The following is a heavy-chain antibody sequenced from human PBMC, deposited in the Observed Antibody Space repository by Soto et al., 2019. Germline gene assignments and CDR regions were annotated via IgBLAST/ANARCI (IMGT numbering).Heavy chain of an antibody. J-gene: IGHJ4*02. CDR1: GYTFTSYY. CDR3: AREMGITIFGVATADDY. V-gene: IGHV1-46*01. Sequence: QVQLVQSGAEVNKPGASVKVSCKASGYTFTSYYMHWVRQAPGQGLEWMGIINPSGGSTSYAQKFQGRVTMTRDTSTSTVYMELSSLRSEDTAVYYCAREMGITIFGVATADDYWGQGTLVTVSS. D-gene: IGHD3-3*01. CDR2: INPSGGST.